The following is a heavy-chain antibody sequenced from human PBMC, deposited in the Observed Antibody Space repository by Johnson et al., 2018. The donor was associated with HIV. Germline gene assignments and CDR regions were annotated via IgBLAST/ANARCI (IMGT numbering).Heavy chain of an antibody. Sequence: EMQLVESGGGVVRPGGSLRLSCAASGFIFDDYGMTWVRQVPGKGLEWVSVIYSGGSTYYADSVKGRFTISRDNSKNTLYLQMNSLRPEDTAVYYCARGSYYDSSGDAFAIWGQGTMVTVSS. CDR2: IYSGGST. D-gene: IGHD3-22*01. J-gene: IGHJ3*02. CDR3: ARGSYYDSSGDAFAI. V-gene: IGHV3-66*02. CDR1: GFIFDDYG.